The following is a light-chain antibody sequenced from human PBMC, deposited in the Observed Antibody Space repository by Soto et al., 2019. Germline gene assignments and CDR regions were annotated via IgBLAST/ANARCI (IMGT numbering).Light chain of an antibody. CDR1: QSLVSSDGNTY. Sequence: DVVMTQSPLSLPVTLGQSASISCKSSQSLVSSDGNTYLHWFQQRPGQSPRRLIYKVSDRDPGVPDRFSGSGSGTDFTLKISRVEAEDVGVYYCIQTTHGPPWTFGQGT. CDR3: IQTTHGPPWT. J-gene: IGKJ1*01. CDR2: KVS. V-gene: IGKV2-30*01.